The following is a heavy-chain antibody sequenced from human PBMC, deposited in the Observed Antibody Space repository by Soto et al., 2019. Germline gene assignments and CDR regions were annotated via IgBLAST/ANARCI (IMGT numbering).Heavy chain of an antibody. Sequence: SETLSLTCAVSSGYISSSNWWSWVRQPPGKGLEWIGEIYHSGSTNYNPSLKSRVTISVDKSKNQFSLKLSSVTAADTAVYYCARGYDFWSGYYNWFDPWGQGTLVTVSS. CDR2: IYHSGST. D-gene: IGHD3-3*01. V-gene: IGHV4-4*02. CDR3: ARGYDFWSGYYNWFDP. J-gene: IGHJ5*02. CDR1: SGYISSSNW.